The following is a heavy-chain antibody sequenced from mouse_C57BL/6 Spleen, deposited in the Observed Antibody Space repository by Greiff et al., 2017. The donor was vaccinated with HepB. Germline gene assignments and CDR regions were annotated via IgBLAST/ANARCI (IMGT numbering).Heavy chain of an antibody. CDR1: GYTFTDYE. D-gene: IGHD2-4*01. Sequence: VQLRQSGAELVRPGASVTLSCKASGYTFTDYEMHWVKQTPVHGLEWIGAIDPETGGTAYNQKFKGKAILTADKSSSTAYMELRSLTSEDSAVYYCTRYYDYDNYWGQGTTLTVSS. V-gene: IGHV1-15*01. CDR3: TRYYDYDNY. J-gene: IGHJ2*01. CDR2: IDPETGGT.